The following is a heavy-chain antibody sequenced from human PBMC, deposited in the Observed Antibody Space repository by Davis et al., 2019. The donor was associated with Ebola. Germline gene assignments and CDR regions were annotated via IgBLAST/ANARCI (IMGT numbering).Heavy chain of an antibody. CDR1: GFTFSSYS. D-gene: IGHD6-13*01. J-gene: IGHJ3*02. Sequence: GSLRLSCAASGFTFSSYSMNWVRQPPGKGLEWIGEINHSGSTNYNPSLKSRVTISVDTSKNQFSLKLSSVTAADTAVYYCARPLVVYSSSWYFAFDIWGQGTMVTVSS. V-gene: IGHV4-34*01. CDR3: ARPLVVYSSSWYFAFDI. CDR2: INHSGST.